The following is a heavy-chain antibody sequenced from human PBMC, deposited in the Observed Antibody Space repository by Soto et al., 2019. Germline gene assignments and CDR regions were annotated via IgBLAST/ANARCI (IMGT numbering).Heavy chain of an antibody. V-gene: IGHV3-7*03. J-gene: IGHJ4*02. Sequence: XGSLRLSCTASGFRFSRFWMSWVRQAPGKGLEWLGNIKEDGSERYYVDAVKGRFTISRDNAKNSLYLQMSSLRAEDTAVYYCARFVSGYPDYWGQGTLVTVSS. CDR3: ARFVSGYPDY. D-gene: IGHD5-12*01. CDR1: GFRFSRFW. CDR2: IKEDGSER.